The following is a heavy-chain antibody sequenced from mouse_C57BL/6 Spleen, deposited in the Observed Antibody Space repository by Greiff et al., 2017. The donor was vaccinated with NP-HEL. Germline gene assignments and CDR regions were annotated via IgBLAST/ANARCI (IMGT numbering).Heavy chain of an antibody. CDR2: IHPSDSDT. CDR1: GYTFTSYW. D-gene: IGHD2-10*01. J-gene: IGHJ1*03. Sequence: VKLQQPGAELVKPGASVKVSCKASGYTFTSYWMHWVKQRPGQGLEWIGRIHPSDSDTNYNQKFKGKATLTVDKSSSTAYMQLSSLTSEDSAVYYCAISYYGNIWYFDVWGTGTTVTVSS. CDR3: AISYYGNIWYFDV. V-gene: IGHV1-74*01.